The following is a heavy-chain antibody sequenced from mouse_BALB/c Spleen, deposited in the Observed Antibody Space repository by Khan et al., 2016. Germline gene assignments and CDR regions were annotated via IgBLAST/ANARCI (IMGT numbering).Heavy chain of an antibody. J-gene: IGHJ2*01. CDR1: GYTFTPYI. V-gene: IGHV1S136*01. CDR2: VNPYTDGT. CDR3: ARGDY. Sequence: VQLKQSGPELVKPGTSVKMSCKASGYTFTPYIIHWAKQKPGQGLEWIGYVNPYTDGTQYNEKFKHKATLTSDKSSSTAYMDLSSLTSDDSAVYYCARGDYWGQGTTLTVSS.